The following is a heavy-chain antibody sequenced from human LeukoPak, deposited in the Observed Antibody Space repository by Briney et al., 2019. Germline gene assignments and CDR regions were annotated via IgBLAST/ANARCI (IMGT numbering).Heavy chain of an antibody. CDR3: ARGMAGAKGALFDY. V-gene: IGHV3-74*01. CDR1: GFTFSSYW. CDR2: INSDGSST. D-gene: IGHD6-19*01. Sequence: PGGSLRLSCAASGFTFSSYWMHWVRQAPGKGLVWVSRINSDGSSTSYADSVKGRFTISRDNAKNTLYLQMNSLRAEDTAVYYCARGMAGAKGALFDYWGQGTLVTVSS. J-gene: IGHJ4*02.